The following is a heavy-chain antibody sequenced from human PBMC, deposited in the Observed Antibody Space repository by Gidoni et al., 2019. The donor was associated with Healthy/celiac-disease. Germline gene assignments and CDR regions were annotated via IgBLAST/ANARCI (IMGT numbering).Heavy chain of an antibody. CDR1: GFPFSTYA. J-gene: IGHJ4*02. CDR3: AKSRGYSYGYVDY. V-gene: IGHV3-23*01. CDR2: ISGRGGST. Sequence: EVQLLESGGVLVQPGGSLRLSCAASGFPFSTYAMGWGRQAPGKGLGWVSAISGRGGSTYYADSVKGRFTISRDNSKNTLYLQMNSLRAEDTAVYYCAKSRGYSYGYVDYWGQGTLVTVSS. D-gene: IGHD5-18*01.